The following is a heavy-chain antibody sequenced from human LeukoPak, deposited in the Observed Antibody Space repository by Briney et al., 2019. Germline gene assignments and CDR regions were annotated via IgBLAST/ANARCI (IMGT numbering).Heavy chain of an antibody. CDR2: ISNNGDTI. J-gene: IGHJ6*02. Sequence: QPGGSLILSCAASGFIFSSSEMNWVRQAPGKGLEWVSFISNNGDTITYVDSVKGRFTISRDNAKNSLYLQMNSLRAEDTAVYYCARWYCSSTNCQSYYYGMDVWGQGTTVTVSS. CDR1: GFIFSSSE. D-gene: IGHD2-2*01. V-gene: IGHV3-48*03. CDR3: ARWYCSSTNCQSYYYGMDV.